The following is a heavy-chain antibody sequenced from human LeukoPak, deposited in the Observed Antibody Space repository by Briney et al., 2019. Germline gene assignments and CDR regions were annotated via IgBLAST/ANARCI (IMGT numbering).Heavy chain of an antibody. CDR1: GGSISSYY. CDR3: ARGKRDFWSGYYGDYFDY. J-gene: IGHJ4*02. D-gene: IGHD3-3*01. V-gene: IGHV4-59*12. Sequence: SETLSLTCTVSGGSISSYYWSWIRQPPGKGLEWIGYIYYSGSTNYNPSLKSRVTISVDTSKNQFSLKLSSVTAADTAVYYCARGKRDFWSGYYGDYFDYWGQGTLVTVSS. CDR2: IYYSGST.